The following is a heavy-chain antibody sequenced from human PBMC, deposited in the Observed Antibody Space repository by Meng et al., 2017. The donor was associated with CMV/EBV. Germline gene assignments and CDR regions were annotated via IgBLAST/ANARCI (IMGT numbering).Heavy chain of an antibody. CDR2: IYSGGSST. CDR1: GFTFSSYW. D-gene: IGHD5-18*01. V-gene: IGHV3-23*03. J-gene: IGHJ4*02. CDR3: AKGGEGYSYGYDY. Sequence: GESLKISCAASGFTFSSYWMHWVRQAPGKGLEWVSVIYSGGSSTYYADSVKGRFTISRDNSKNTLYLQMNSLRAEDTAVYYCAKGGEGYSYGYDYWGQGTLVTVSS.